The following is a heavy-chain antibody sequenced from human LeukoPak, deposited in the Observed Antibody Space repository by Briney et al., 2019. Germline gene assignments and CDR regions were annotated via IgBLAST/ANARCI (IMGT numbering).Heavy chain of an antibody. J-gene: IGHJ6*04. CDR1: GGSISNGDYY. Sequence: SETLSLTCTVSGGSISNGDYYWSWIRQPPGKGLEWIGYIYYSGSTYYNPSLKSRVTISVDTSKNQFSLKLSSVTAADTAVYYCARSGDYGDYGQNYYYYGMDVWGKGTTVTVSS. CDR2: IYYSGST. V-gene: IGHV4-30-4*01. CDR3: ARSGDYGDYGQNYYYYGMDV. D-gene: IGHD4-17*01.